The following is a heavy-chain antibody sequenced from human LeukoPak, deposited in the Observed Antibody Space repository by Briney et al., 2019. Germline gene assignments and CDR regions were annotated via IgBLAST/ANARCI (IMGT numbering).Heavy chain of an antibody. CDR2: IWYDGSNK. D-gene: IGHD4-17*01. J-gene: IGHJ4*02. CDR1: GFTFSSYG. CDR3: ARAYYGDYFLDY. V-gene: IGHV3-33*01. Sequence: GGSLRLSCAASGFTFSSYGMHWVRQAPGKGLEWVAVIWYDGSNKYYADSVKGRFTISRDNSKNTLYLQMNSLRAEDTAVYYCARAYYGDYFLDYWGQGTLVTVSS.